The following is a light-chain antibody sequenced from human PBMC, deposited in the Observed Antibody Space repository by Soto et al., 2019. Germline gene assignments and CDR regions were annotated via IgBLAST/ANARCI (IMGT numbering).Light chain of an antibody. CDR1: RSVSSY. Sequence: EIVLTQSPATLSLSPGERATLSCRASRSVSSYLAWYQQKPDQAPRLLIYDASNRATGIPDRFSGSGSGTDFTLTISRLEPEDFAVYYCQQRGNWPLTFGQGKLLVI. CDR2: DAS. V-gene: IGKV3-11*01. J-gene: IGKJ5*01. CDR3: QQRGNWPLT.